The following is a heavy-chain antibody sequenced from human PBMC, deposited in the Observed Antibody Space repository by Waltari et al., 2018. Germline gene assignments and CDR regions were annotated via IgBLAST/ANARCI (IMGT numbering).Heavy chain of an antibody. V-gene: IGHV4-39*07. D-gene: IGHD3-10*01. CDR2: IYYSGRT. CDR3: ATLWFGELLFAVNYYMDV. Sequence: QLQLQESGPGLVKPSETLSLTCPVSGGSISSSSYYWGWIRPPPGQGLEWIGSIYYSGRTYYNPSLKSRVTISVDTSKNQFSLKLSSVTAADTAVYYCATLWFGELLFAVNYYMDVWGKGTTVTVSS. J-gene: IGHJ6*03. CDR1: GGSISSSSYY.